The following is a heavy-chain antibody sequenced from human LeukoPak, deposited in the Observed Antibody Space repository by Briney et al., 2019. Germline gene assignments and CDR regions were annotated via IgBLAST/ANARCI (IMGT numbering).Heavy chain of an antibody. CDR3: ARAEYSSSWYPFDY. CDR1: GFTFSSYA. D-gene: IGHD6-13*01. CDR2: ISSSSSYI. J-gene: IGHJ4*02. Sequence: GGSLRLSCAASGFTFSSYAMSWVRQAPGKGLEWVSSISSSSSYIYYADSVKGRFTISRDNAKNSLYLQMNSLRAEDTAVYYCARAEYSSSWYPFDYWGQGTLVTVSS. V-gene: IGHV3-21*01.